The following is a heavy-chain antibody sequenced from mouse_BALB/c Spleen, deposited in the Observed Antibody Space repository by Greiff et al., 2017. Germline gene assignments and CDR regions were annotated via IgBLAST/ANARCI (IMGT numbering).Heavy chain of an antibody. Sequence: VQLKQSGPGLVKPSQSLSLTCSVTGYSITSGYYWNWIRQFPGNKLEWMGYISYDGSNNYNPSLKNRISITRDTSKNQFFLKLNSVTTEDTATYYCAALRYYGSSYGGGAMDYWGQGTSVTVSS. V-gene: IGHV3-6*02. CDR3: AALRYYGSSYGGGAMDY. CDR1: GYSITSGYY. CDR2: ISYDGSN. J-gene: IGHJ4*01. D-gene: IGHD1-1*01.